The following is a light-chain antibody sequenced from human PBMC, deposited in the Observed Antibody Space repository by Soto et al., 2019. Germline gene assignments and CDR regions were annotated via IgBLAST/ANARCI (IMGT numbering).Light chain of an antibody. Sequence: QSALTQPRSVSGPPGQSVTISCTGTSSDVGGYNFVSWYQHHPGKAPKLMIYDVSKRPSGVPGRFSGSKSGDTASLTISGLQAEDEADYYCCSFAGSPYVFGSGTKVTDL. V-gene: IGLV2-11*01. CDR1: SSDVGGYNF. J-gene: IGLJ1*01. CDR2: DVS. CDR3: CSFAGSPYV.